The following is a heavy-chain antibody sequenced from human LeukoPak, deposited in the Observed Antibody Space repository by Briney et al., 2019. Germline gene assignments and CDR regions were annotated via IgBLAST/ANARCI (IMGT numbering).Heavy chain of an antibody. CDR3: AKCGSGSNFDY. J-gene: IGHJ4*02. Sequence: GGSLRLSCAASGFTFSSYWMSWVRQTPGKGLEWVAHLNQDGSERYYVDSVKGRLTISRENAKNSLYLQMNSLRAEDTAVYYCAKCGSGSNFDYWGQGILVTVSS. CDR1: GFTFSSYW. D-gene: IGHD3-10*01. CDR2: LNQDGSER. V-gene: IGHV3-7*02.